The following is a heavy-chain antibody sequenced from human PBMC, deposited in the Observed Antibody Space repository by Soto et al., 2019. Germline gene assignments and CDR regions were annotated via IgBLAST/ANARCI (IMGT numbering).Heavy chain of an antibody. CDR2: VSGSGGGT. D-gene: IGHD1-26*01. CDR1: GFTFTTYA. V-gene: IGHV3-23*01. Sequence: EVQLLESGGGLVQPGGSLRLSCAASGFTFTTYAMSWVRQTPGKGLEWVSSVSGSGGGTYYAVSVKGRFTISRDSSENTLYLQMDSLRAEDTAVYYCAARTVGAAGYDYWGQGTLVTVSS. J-gene: IGHJ4*02. CDR3: AARTVGAAGYDY.